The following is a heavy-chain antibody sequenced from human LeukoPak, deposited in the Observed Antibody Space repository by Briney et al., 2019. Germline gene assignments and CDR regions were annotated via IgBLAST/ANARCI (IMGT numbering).Heavy chain of an antibody. CDR3: ARSRRDDYGDYLSP. J-gene: IGHJ5*02. CDR2: IDWDDDK. D-gene: IGHD4-17*01. CDR1: GFSLSTSGMC. Sequence: SGPALVKPTQTLTLTCTFSGFSLSTSGMCVSWIRQPPGKALEWLARIDWDDDKYYSTSLKTRLTISKDTSKNQVVLRMTNMDPVDTATYYCARSRRDDYGDYLSPWGQGTLVTVSS. V-gene: IGHV2-70*11.